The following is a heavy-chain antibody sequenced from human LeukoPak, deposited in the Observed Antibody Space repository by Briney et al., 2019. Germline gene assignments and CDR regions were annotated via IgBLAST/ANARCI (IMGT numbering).Heavy chain of an antibody. J-gene: IGHJ3*02. CDR1: GGSISSSNW. Sequence: SGTLSLTCAFSGGSISSSNWWSWVRQPPGKGLEWIGEIYHSGSTNYNPSLKSRVTISLDTSKNQFSLKLSSVTAADTAVYYCARWERYCSGGSCSGGAFDIWGQGTMVTVSS. D-gene: IGHD2-15*01. CDR3: ARWERYCSGGSCSGGAFDI. CDR2: IYHSGST. V-gene: IGHV4-4*02.